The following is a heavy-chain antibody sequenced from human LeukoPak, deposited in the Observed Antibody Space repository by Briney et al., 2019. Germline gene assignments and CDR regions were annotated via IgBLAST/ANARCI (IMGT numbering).Heavy chain of an antibody. CDR3: TREDYGGNLALDY. CDR1: GFTFGDYA. Sequence: GGSLRLSCTASGFTFGDYAMSWVRQAPGKGLEWVGFIRSKAYGGTTEYAASVKGRFTISRDDSKSIAYLQMNSLKTEDTAVYYCTREDYGGNLALDYWGQGTLVTVSS. CDR2: IRSKAYGGTT. D-gene: IGHD4-23*01. V-gene: IGHV3-49*04. J-gene: IGHJ4*02.